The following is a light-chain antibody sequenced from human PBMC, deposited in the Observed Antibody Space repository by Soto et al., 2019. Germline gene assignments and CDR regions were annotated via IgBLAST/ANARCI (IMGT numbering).Light chain of an antibody. CDR2: KVS. CDR3: SSYTSSSTRV. V-gene: IGLV2-14*01. Sequence: QSALTQPASVSGSPGQSMTISCTGTSSDDGGYNYVSWYQQHPGKAPKLMIYKVSNRPSGVSNRFSGSKSGNTASLTISGLQAEDEADYYCSSYTSSSTRVFGGGTKLTVL. CDR1: SSDDGGYNY. J-gene: IGLJ3*02.